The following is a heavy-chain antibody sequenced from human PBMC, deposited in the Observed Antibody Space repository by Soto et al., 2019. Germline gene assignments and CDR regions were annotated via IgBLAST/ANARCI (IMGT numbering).Heavy chain of an antibody. J-gene: IGHJ4*01. CDR1: GFTFSDYY. CDR2: ISSSGSTI. D-gene: IGHD6-25*01. CDR3: ACAAWCGDLPKYYLDY. Sequence: GRALRLSCAASGFTFSDYYMSWIRLAPGKGLEWVSYISSSGSTIYYADSVKGRFTISRDNAKNSLYLQMNSLRAEDTAVYYCACAAWCGDLPKYYLDYRAQGTLDTVSS. V-gene: IGHV3-11*01.